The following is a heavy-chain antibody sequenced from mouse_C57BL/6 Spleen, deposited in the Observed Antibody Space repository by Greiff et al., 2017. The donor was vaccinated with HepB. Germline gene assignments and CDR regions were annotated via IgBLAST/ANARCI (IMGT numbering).Heavy chain of an antibody. Sequence: VQLQQSGPGLVKPSQSLSLTCSVTGYSITSGYYWNWIRQFPGNKLEWMGYISYDGSNNYNPSLKNRISITRDTSKNQFFLKLNSVTTEDTATYYCARAKLLRSWFAYWGQGTLVTVSA. V-gene: IGHV3-6*01. CDR1: GYSITSGYY. J-gene: IGHJ3*01. D-gene: IGHD1-1*01. CDR3: ARAKLLRSWFAY. CDR2: ISYDGSN.